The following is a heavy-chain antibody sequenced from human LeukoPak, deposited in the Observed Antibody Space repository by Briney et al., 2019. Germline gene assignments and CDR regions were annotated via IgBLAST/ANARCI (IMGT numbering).Heavy chain of an antibody. Sequence: SETLSPTCSVSGGSLNYYYWIWLRQPPGGGLEWIGDIYSDGTTNYNPSLRSRVTISVDTSKRQISLNLKSVTAADSAVYYCARTLGGSGNPFDYWGQGTLVTVSS. J-gene: IGHJ4*02. CDR3: ARTLGGSGNPFDY. D-gene: IGHD3-10*01. V-gene: IGHV4-59*01. CDR1: GGSLNYYY. CDR2: IYSDGTT.